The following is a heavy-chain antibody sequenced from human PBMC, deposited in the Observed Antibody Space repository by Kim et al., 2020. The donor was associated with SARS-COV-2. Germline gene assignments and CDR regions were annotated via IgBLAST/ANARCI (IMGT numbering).Heavy chain of an antibody. CDR3: AKEKADFDWFDAFDI. D-gene: IGHD3-9*01. J-gene: IGHJ3*02. Sequence: DSVKGRFTISRDNSKNTLYLQMNSLRAEDTAVYYCAKEKADFDWFDAFDIWGQGTMVTVSS. V-gene: IGHV3-23*01.